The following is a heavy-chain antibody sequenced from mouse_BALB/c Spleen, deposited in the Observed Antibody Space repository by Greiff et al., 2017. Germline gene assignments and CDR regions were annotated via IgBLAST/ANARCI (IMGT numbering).Heavy chain of an antibody. CDR2: ISNGGGST. Sequence: EVQLVESGGGLVQPGGSLKLSCAASGFTFSSYTMSWVRQTPEKRLEWVAYISNGGGSTYYPDTVKGRFTISRDNAKNTLYLQMSSLKSEDTAMYYCARGLYGNPYYYAMDYWGQGTSVTVSS. V-gene: IGHV5-12-2*01. CDR3: ARGLYGNPYYYAMDY. J-gene: IGHJ4*01. D-gene: IGHD2-1*01. CDR1: GFTFSSYT.